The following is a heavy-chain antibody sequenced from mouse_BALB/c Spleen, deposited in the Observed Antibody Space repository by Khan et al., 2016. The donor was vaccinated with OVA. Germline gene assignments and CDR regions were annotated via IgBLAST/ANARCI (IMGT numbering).Heavy chain of an antibody. CDR3: ARLAYYYDSRGFAY. V-gene: IGHV5-6*01. J-gene: IGHJ3*01. D-gene: IGHD1-1*01. CDR1: GFTFSTYG. Sequence: EVELVESGGDLVKPGGSLKLSCAASGFTFSTYGMYWVRQTPDKRLEWVATVSTGGGYTYYPDSVKGRFTISRDNTKNTLELKMSSLKSEQTTRFYCARLAYYYDSRGFAYWGQGTLVTVSA. CDR2: VSTGGGYT.